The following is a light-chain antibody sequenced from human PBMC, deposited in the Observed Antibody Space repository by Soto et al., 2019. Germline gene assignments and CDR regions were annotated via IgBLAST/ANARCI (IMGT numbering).Light chain of an antibody. V-gene: IGKV3-11*01. J-gene: IGKJ2*01. CDR3: QQRSNWPPYT. Sequence: EIVLTQSPATLSLSPGERATLSCRASQSVSSYLAWYQQKPGQAPRLLIYDASNRTTGIPARFSGSGSGTHFTLTSSGIEPEDFAVYYWQQRSNWPPYTFGQGTKLEIK. CDR1: QSVSSY. CDR2: DAS.